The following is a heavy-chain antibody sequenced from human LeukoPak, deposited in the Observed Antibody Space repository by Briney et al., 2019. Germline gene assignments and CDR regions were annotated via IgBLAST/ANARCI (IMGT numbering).Heavy chain of an antibody. J-gene: IGHJ6*02. CDR2: IYYSGST. CDR1: AGSINNYY. CDR3: AKVAARYVGMDV. D-gene: IGHD6-6*01. V-gene: IGHV4-59*01. Sequence: SETLSLTCTVSAGSINNYYWSWIRQPPGKGLEWIGYIYYSGSTNYNPSLKSRVTISVDTSKKQVSLNLSSVTAADTAVYYCAKVAARYVGMDVWGQGTTVTVSS.